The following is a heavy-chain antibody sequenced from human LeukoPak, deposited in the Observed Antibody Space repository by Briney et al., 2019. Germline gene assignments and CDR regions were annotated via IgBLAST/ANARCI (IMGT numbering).Heavy chain of an antibody. V-gene: IGHV3-23*01. Sequence: GGSLRLSCTASGFTFSSYAMYWVRQAPGKGREWVSAISGSSGSTYYSDSVKGRFTISRENSKNPTYLQMNSLRAEEPAVYYCAKAPTVATFYFDYWGQGTLVTV. CDR3: AKAPTVATFYFDY. CDR2: ISGSSGST. J-gene: IGHJ4*02. D-gene: IGHD5-12*01. CDR1: GFTFSSYA.